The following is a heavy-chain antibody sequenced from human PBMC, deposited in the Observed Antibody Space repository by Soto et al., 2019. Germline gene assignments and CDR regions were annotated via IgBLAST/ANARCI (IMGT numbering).Heavy chain of an antibody. D-gene: IGHD6-19*01. J-gene: IGHJ6*02. CDR3: ARVDSSGWYDYYYYYGMDV. V-gene: IGHV1-18*01. Sequence: ASVKVSCKASGYTFTSYGISWVRQAPGQGLEWMGWISAYNGNTNYAQKLQGRVTMTTDTSTSTAYMELRSLRSDDTAVYYCARVDSSGWYDYYYYYGMDVWAQGTTVTVSS. CDR2: ISAYNGNT. CDR1: GYTFTSYG.